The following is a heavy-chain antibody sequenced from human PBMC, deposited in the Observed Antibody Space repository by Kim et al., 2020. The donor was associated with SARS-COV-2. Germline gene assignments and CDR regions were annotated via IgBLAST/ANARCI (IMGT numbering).Heavy chain of an antibody. CDR3: AGGVGFDP. D-gene: IGHD2-15*01. Sequence: YSGSTNAPPSLQSRVTMAVDTSKKQLSLKLSSVTAADTAVYYCAGGVGFDPWGQGTLVTVSS. CDR2: YSGST. J-gene: IGHJ5*02. V-gene: IGHV4-59*09.